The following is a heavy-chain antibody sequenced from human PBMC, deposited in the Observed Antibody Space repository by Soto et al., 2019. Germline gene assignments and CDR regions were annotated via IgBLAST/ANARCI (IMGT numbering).Heavy chain of an antibody. D-gene: IGHD3-10*01. CDR2: ISYDGSNK. CDR1: GFTFSSYA. Sequence: QVQLVESGGGVVQPGRSLRLSCAASGFTFSSYAMHWVRQAPGKGLERVAVISYDGSNKYYADSVKGRFTISRDNSKNTLYLQMNSRRAEDTAVYYCARDLLGRTGGSGAYCDYWGQGTLVTVSS. V-gene: IGHV3-30-3*01. J-gene: IGHJ4*02. CDR3: ARDLLGRTGGSGAYCDY.